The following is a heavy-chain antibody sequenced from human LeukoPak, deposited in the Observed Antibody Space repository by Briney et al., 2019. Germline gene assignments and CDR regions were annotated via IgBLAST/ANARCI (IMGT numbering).Heavy chain of an antibody. CDR1: GYTFTSYD. CDR2: MNPNSGNT. D-gene: IGHD3-22*01. Sequence: ASVKVSCKASGYTFTSYDINWVRQATGQGLEWMGWMNPNSGNTGYAQKFQGRVTMTRNTSISTAYMELSSLRSEDTAVYYCAREGDYYESLWYWGQGTLVTVSS. J-gene: IGHJ4*02. V-gene: IGHV1-8*01. CDR3: AREGDYYESLWY.